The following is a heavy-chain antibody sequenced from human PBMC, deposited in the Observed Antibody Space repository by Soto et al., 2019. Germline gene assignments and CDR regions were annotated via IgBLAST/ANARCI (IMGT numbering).Heavy chain of an antibody. V-gene: IGHV4-31*03. Sequence: QVQLQESGPGLVKPSQTLSLTCTVSGGSISSSDYYWSWIRQHPGKGLEWIGYIYYSGSAYYNPSLKSRVTISVDTSKNQFSLKLSSVTVAVTAVYYCAREVSSNSRGWYAVLVRWFDPWGQGTLVTVSS. CDR1: GGSISSSDYY. J-gene: IGHJ5*02. D-gene: IGHD6-19*01. CDR3: AREVSSNSRGWYAVLVRWFDP. CDR2: IYYSGSA.